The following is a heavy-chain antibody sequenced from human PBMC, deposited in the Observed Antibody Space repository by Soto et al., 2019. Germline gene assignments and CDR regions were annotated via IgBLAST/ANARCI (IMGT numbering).Heavy chain of an antibody. Sequence: ASVKVSCKASGYTFTSYAMHWVRQAPGQRLKWMGWINAGNGNTKYSQKFQGRVTITRDTSASTAYMELSSLRSEDTAVYYCARDLPGRYCSSTSCYAPFDYWGQGTLVTVSS. J-gene: IGHJ4*02. CDR2: INAGNGNT. D-gene: IGHD2-2*01. CDR1: GYTFTSYA. V-gene: IGHV1-3*01. CDR3: ARDLPGRYCSSTSCYAPFDY.